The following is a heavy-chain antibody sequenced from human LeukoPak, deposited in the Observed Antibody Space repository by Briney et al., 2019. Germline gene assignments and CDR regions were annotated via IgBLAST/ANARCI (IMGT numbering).Heavy chain of an antibody. J-gene: IGHJ4*02. V-gene: IGHV3-23*01. CDR1: GFTFSSYA. CDR2: ISGSGGST. D-gene: IGHD4-11*01. Sequence: GGSLRLSCAASGFTFSSYAMNWVRQAPGKGLEWVSAISGSGGSTYYADSVKGRFTISRDNSKNTLYLQMNSLRAEDTAVYYCATIGPNSNNFDDWGQGTLVTVSS. CDR3: ATIGPNSNNFDD.